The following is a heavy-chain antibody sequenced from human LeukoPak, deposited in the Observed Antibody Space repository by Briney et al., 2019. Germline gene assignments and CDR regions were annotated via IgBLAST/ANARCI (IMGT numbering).Heavy chain of an antibody. CDR3: ARDRKAYSSSHWYFDY. J-gene: IGHJ4*02. CDR1: GGSISSYY. Sequence: SETPSPTCTVSGGSISSYYWSWIRQPPGKGLEWIGYIYYSGSTNYNPSLKSRVTISVDTSKNQFSLKLSSVTAADTAVYYCARDRKAYSSSHWYFDYWGQGTLVTVSS. D-gene: IGHD6-6*01. V-gene: IGHV4-59*01. CDR2: IYYSGST.